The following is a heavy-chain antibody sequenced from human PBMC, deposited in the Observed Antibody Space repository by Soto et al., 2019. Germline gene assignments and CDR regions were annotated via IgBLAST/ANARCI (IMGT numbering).Heavy chain of an antibody. CDR3: VRTSLVVAAATREDY. J-gene: IGHJ4*02. V-gene: IGHV3-74*01. D-gene: IGHD2-15*01. CDR2: MNSDGRST. CDR1: GFTFSSYW. Sequence: EVQLVESGGGLVQPGGSLRLSCAASGFTFSSYWMHWVRQAPGKGLVWVSRMNSDGRSTSYADSVKGRFTLYRDNAKNTMYLQMNSLRADDTAVYYCVRTSLVVAAATREDYWGQGTLVTVSS.